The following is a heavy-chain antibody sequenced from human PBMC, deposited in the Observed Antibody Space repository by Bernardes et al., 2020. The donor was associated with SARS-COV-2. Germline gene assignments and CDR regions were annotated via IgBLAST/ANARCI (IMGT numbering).Heavy chain of an antibody. Sequence: GGSLRLSCAASGFSFTGYSMNWVRQVPGRGLEWLSSIEGSSTWIYYADSVRGRFTTTRDNAKNSVYLEINNLRVDDTAVYYCVRESSSWYYFDYWGLGALVTVSS. V-gene: IGHV3-21*01. J-gene: IGHJ4*02. D-gene: IGHD6-13*01. CDR1: GFSFTGYS. CDR2: IEGSSTWI. CDR3: VRESSSWYYFDY.